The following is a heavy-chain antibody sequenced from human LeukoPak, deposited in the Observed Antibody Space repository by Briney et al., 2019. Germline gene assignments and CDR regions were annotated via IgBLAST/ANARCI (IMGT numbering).Heavy chain of an antibody. Sequence: GGSLRLSCAASGFTFSSYWMSWVRQAPGKGLECVANIKQDGSEKYYVDSVKGRFTISRDNAKNSLYLQMNSLRAEDTAVYYCARARGIMITFGGVDYGMDVWGQGTTVTVSS. CDR1: GFTFSSYW. CDR3: ARARGIMITFGGVDYGMDV. V-gene: IGHV3-7*01. D-gene: IGHD3-16*01. CDR2: IKQDGSEK. J-gene: IGHJ6*02.